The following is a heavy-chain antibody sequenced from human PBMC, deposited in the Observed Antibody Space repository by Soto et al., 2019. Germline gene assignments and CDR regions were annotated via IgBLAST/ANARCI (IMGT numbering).Heavy chain of an antibody. J-gene: IGHJ5*02. D-gene: IGHD6-6*01. CDR2: INAHSGGT. Sequence: ASVKVSCKASGFSFTGYYIHWLRQAPGQGLEWMGWINAHSGGTEYAQKFQGRVTLTRDTSIATAYLTLTSLTSDDTALYYCAKDCTRQLAYWLDPWGQGTQVTVSS. CDR3: AKDCTRQLAYWLDP. CDR1: GFSFTGYY. V-gene: IGHV1-2*02.